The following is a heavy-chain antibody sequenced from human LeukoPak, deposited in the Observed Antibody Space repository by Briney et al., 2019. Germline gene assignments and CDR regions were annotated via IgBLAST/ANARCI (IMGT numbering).Heavy chain of an antibody. J-gene: IGHJ3*02. CDR2: IYYSGIT. CDR1: GGSISSYY. CDR3: ARAGRWEGRPHACDI. Sequence: PSETLSLTCTVSGGSISSYYWNWIRQPPGKGLEWIGYIYYSGITNYNPSLRSRVTISVDTSKSQFSLKLSSVTAAATAVYYCARAGRWEGRPHACDIWGQGTMVTVSS. V-gene: IGHV4-59*01. D-gene: IGHD1-26*01.